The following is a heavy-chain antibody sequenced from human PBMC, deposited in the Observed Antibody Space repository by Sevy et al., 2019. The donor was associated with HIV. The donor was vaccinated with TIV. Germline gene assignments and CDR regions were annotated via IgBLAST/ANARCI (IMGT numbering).Heavy chain of an antibody. J-gene: IGHJ4*02. CDR2: MNPNSGNT. V-gene: IGHV1-8*01. D-gene: IGHD3-22*01. Sequence: ASVKVSCKSSGYTFTTYDINWVRQATGQGLEWMGWMNPNSGNTGYAQKFQGRVTMTSNTSISTAYMELSSLRSEDTAVYYCARIDSSGYMGSFDYWGQGTLVTLSS. CDR1: GYTFTTYD. CDR3: ARIDSSGYMGSFDY.